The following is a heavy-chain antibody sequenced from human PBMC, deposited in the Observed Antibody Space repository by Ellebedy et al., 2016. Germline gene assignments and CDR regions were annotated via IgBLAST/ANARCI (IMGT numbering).Heavy chain of an antibody. V-gene: IGHV1-18*01. CDR2: ISAYNGNT. Sequence: ASVKVSCXASGYTFMSYGISWVRQAPGQGLEWMGWISAYNGNTTYAQKFQGRVTMTTDTSTSTAYMELRSLRSDDTAVYYCARDLRKYYGSGSYSHYYGMDVWGQGTTVTVSS. CDR3: ARDLRKYYGSGSYSHYYGMDV. CDR1: GYTFMSYG. D-gene: IGHD3-10*01. J-gene: IGHJ6*02.